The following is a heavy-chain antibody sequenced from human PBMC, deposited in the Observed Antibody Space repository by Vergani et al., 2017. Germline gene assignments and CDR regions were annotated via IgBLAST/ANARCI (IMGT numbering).Heavy chain of an antibody. CDR3: ARGYYYGSSGYYCDY. CDR2: IKEEGSEK. D-gene: IGHD3-22*01. Sequence: EVQLVESGGGLVQPGGSLRLSCAASGFTFSSYWMSWVRQAPGKGLEWVANIKEEGSEKYYVDSVTGRFTNSRDDAKNSLYLQMNSLRVEDTAVYYCARGYYYGSSGYYCDYWGQGTLVTVS. V-gene: IGHV3-7*03. J-gene: IGHJ4*02. CDR1: GFTFSSYW.